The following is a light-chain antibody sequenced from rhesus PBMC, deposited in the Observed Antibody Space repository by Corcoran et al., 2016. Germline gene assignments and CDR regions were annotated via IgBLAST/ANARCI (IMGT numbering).Light chain of an antibody. V-gene: IGKV1-25*01. Sequence: DIQMTQSPSSLSASVGDTVTIACQAGQAIGEYLAWYQHKPGKAPKLLIYDASTLQTGVPSRFSGSGSWTEFTLTISSLQPDDFSTYYCRQHDSYLPTFGQGTKVESK. CDR3: RQHDSYLPT. J-gene: IGKJ1*01. CDR1: QAIGEY. CDR2: DAS.